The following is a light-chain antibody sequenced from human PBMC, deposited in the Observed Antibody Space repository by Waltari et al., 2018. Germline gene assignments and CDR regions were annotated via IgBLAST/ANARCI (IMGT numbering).Light chain of an antibody. CDR2: RAS. J-gene: IGKJ1*01. Sequence: DIQMTQSPSTLSASVGDRVTITCRASQSIDTWLAWYQQKPGKAPKLLIYRASSLQSGVPSGFSGSGSGTEFTLTISSLQPDDFATYYCQQYYNYPRTFGQGTKLEIK. V-gene: IGKV1-5*03. CDR1: QSIDTW. CDR3: QQYYNYPRT.